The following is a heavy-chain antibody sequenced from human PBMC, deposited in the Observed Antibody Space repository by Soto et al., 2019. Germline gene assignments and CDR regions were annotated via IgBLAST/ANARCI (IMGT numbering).Heavy chain of an antibody. Sequence: GGSLRLSCSASGFTFSNSVMSWVRQAPGKGLEWVSAISGSGGSTYYADSVKGRFIISRDNSKNTLYLQMNSLRAEDAAVYYCAKDGETDYYDSSGYYYPWGQGTLVTVSS. D-gene: IGHD3-22*01. CDR3: AKDGETDYYDSSGYYYP. CDR1: GFTFSNSV. J-gene: IGHJ5*02. V-gene: IGHV3-23*01. CDR2: ISGSGGST.